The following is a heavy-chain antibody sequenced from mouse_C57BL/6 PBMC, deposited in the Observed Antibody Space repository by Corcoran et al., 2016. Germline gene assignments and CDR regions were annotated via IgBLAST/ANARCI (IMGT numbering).Heavy chain of an antibody. CDR2: IYPGSGNT. CDR1: GYTFTSYG. V-gene: IGHV1-81*01. Sequence: QVQLQQSGAELARPGASVKLSCKASGYTFTSYGISWVKQRTGQGLEWIGEIYPGSGNTYYNEKFKGKATLTADKSSSTAYMELRSLTSEDSAVYFCARHPFAYWGQGTLVTVSA. CDR3: ARHPFAY. J-gene: IGHJ3*01.